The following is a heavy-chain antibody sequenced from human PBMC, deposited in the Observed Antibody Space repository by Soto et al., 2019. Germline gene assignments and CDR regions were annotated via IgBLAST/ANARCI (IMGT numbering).Heavy chain of an antibody. CDR1: GGSISSGDYY. CDR3: ASLKWGYSTLDP. D-gene: IGHD5-18*01. V-gene: IGHV4-30-4*01. Sequence: QVQLQESGPGLVKPSQTLSLTCTVSGGSISSGDYYWSWIRQPPGKGLEWIGYIYYSGRTYYNSSLKSPVTISGDTSKNQFSLKLSSVTAADTAVYYCASLKWGYSTLDPWGQGTLVTVSS. J-gene: IGHJ5*02. CDR2: IYYSGRT.